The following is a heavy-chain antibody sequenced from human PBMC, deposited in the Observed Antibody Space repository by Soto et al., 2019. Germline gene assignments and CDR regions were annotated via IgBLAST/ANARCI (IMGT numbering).Heavy chain of an antibody. CDR1: GFTFSSYD. Sequence: EVQLVESGGGLIQPGGSLRLSCAASGFTFSSYDMHWVRQATGKGLEWVSAIGTAGDTYYPGSVKGRFTISREKAKNSLYLQMNSLRAGDTALYYCARGWLATGGSLSYMDVWGKGTTVTVSS. CDR2: IGTAGDT. CDR3: ARGWLATGGSLSYMDV. D-gene: IGHD6-13*01. V-gene: IGHV3-13*01. J-gene: IGHJ6*03.